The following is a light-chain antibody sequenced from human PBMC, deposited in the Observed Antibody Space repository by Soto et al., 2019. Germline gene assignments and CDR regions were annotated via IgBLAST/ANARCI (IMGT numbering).Light chain of an antibody. CDR1: SSNIGAGYD. Sequence: QSVLTQPPSVSGAPGQRVIISCTGSSSNIGAGYDVHWYQQLPGTAPKLLIYGNSNRPSGVPDRFSGSKSGTSASLAITGLQAEDEADYYCQSYDSSLSVHVVFGGGTQLTVL. CDR2: GNS. V-gene: IGLV1-40*01. J-gene: IGLJ2*01. CDR3: QSYDSSLSVHVV.